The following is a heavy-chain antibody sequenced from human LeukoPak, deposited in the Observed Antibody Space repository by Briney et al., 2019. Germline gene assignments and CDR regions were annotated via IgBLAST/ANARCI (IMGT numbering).Heavy chain of an antibody. CDR1: GGTFSSYA. D-gene: IGHD4-11*01. CDR3: ASGTTVTTGSYYYYYMDV. V-gene: IGHV1-69*05. CDR2: IIPIFGTA. J-gene: IGHJ6*03. Sequence: SVKVSCKASGGTFSSYAISWVRQAPGQGLEWMGGIIPIFGTANYAQKFQGRVTITTDESTSTAYMELSSLRSEDTAVYYCASGTTVTTGSYYYYYMDVWGKGTTVTVSS.